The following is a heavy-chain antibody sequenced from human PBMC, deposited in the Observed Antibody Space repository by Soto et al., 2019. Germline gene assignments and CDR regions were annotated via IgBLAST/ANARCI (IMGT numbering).Heavy chain of an antibody. CDR1: GYSFTSYW. Sequence: LKISCKGSGYSFTSYWISWVLQMPGKGLEWMGRIDPSDSYTNYSPSFQGHVTISADKSISTAYLQWSSLKASDTAMYYCARGRQGYYYDSSGSWFDPWGQGTLVTVSS. CDR3: ARGRQGYYYDSSGSWFDP. J-gene: IGHJ5*02. V-gene: IGHV5-10-1*01. D-gene: IGHD3-22*01. CDR2: IDPSDSYT.